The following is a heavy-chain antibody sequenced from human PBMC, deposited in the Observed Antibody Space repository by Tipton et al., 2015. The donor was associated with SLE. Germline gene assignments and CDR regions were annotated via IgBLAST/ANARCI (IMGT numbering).Heavy chain of an antibody. CDR2: ISAYSGDT. CDR1: GYTFPNYG. J-gene: IGHJ6*03. V-gene: IGHV1-18*04. D-gene: IGHD3-10*01. CDR3: ARDHPPGGDYMDV. Sequence: QVQLVQSGAEVKKPGESLKISCKGSGYTFPNYGISWVRQAPGQGLEWMGWISAYSGDTNYAQKFQDRVTMTTDTSTSTAYMELRSLTSDDTAVYYCARDHPPGGDYMDVWGKGTTVTVSS.